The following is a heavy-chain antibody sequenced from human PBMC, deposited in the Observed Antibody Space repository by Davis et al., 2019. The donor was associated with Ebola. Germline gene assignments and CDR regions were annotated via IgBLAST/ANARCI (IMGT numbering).Heavy chain of an antibody. CDR3: ARDWLYGGKGICDY. V-gene: IGHV3-74*01. J-gene: IGHJ4*02. D-gene: IGHD4-23*01. Sequence: HTGGSLRLSCAASGFTFSSYWMHWVRHAPGKGLVWVSRINSDGSSTSYADSVKGRFTISRDNAKNTLYLQMNSLRAEDTAVYYCARDWLYGGKGICDYWGQGTLVTVSS. CDR1: GFTFSSYW. CDR2: INSDGSST.